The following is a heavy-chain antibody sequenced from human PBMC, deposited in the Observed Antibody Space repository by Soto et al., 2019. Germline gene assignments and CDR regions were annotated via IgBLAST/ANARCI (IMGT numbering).Heavy chain of an antibody. CDR1: GFTFSSYG. CDR2: IWYDGSNK. D-gene: IGHD3-22*01. Sequence: QVQLVESGGGVVQPGRSLRLSCAASGFTFSSYGMHWVRQAPGKGLEWVAVIWYDGSNKYYADSVKGRFTISRDNSKNTLYLQMNSLRAEDTAVYYCARDRTQNYYDSSGYNYWGQGTLVTVSS. V-gene: IGHV3-33*01. CDR3: ARDRTQNYYDSSGYNY. J-gene: IGHJ4*02.